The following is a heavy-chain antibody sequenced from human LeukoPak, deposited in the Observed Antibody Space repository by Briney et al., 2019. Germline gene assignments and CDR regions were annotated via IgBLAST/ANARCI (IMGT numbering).Heavy chain of an antibody. J-gene: IGHJ4*02. D-gene: IGHD3-22*01. V-gene: IGHV1-69*04. CDR2: IIPIFGIA. CDR1: GGTFSSYA. Sequence: SVTVSCKASGGTFSSYAISWVRQPPGQGLEWMGRIIPIFGIANYAQKFQGRVTITADKSTSTAYMELSSLRSEDTAVYYCASTDSSGYYKERFDYWGQGTLVTVSS. CDR3: ASTDSSGYYKERFDY.